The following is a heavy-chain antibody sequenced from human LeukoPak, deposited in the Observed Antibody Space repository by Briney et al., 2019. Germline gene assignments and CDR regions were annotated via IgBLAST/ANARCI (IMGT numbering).Heavy chain of an antibody. CDR3: ARDWGNTDGWPFWYFDL. Sequence: GASVKVSFKASGYTFTGYYMHWVRQAPGQGLEWMGWINPNSGGTNYAQKFQGRVTMTRDTSISTAYMELSRLRSDDTAVYFCARDWGNTDGWPFWYFDLWGRGTLVTVSS. V-gene: IGHV1-2*02. CDR1: GYTFTGYY. J-gene: IGHJ2*01. CDR2: INPNSGGT. D-gene: IGHD3-16*01.